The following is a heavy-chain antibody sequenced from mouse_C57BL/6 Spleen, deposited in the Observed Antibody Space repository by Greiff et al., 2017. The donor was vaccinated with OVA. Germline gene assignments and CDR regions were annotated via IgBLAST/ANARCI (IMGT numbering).Heavy chain of an antibody. CDR2: ISYDGSN. Sequence: EVQLKESGPGLVKPSQSLSLTCSVTGYSITSGYYWNWIRQFPGNKLEWMGYISYDGSNNYNPSLKNRISITRDTSKNQFFLKLNSVTTEDTATYYCARPHYDYDRWFAYWGQGTLVTVSA. V-gene: IGHV3-6*01. J-gene: IGHJ3*01. CDR3: ARPHYDYDRWFAY. D-gene: IGHD2-4*01. CDR1: GYSITSGYY.